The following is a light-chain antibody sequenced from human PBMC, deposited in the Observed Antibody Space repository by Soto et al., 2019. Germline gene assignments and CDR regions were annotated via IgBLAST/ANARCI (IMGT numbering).Light chain of an antibody. Sequence: AIRMTQSPSSFSASTGDRVTITCRASQGISSYLAWYQQKPGKAPKLLIYAASTLQIGVPSRFSGSGSGTEFTLTINGLQPDDFATYYCQQYSTFWTFGQGTKVDIK. J-gene: IGKJ1*01. CDR3: QQYSTFWT. CDR1: QGISSY. V-gene: IGKV1-8*01. CDR2: AAS.